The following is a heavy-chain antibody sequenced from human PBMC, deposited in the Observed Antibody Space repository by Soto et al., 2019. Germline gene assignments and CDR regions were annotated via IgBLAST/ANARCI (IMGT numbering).Heavy chain of an antibody. CDR2: INPSGGST. CDR1: GYTFTSYY. D-gene: IGHD6-6*01. Sequence: VQLVQSGAEVHKPGASVKVSCKASGYTFTSYYMHWVRQAPGQGLEWMGIINPSGGSTSYAQKFQCRVTMTRDTSTSTVYMELSSLRSEYTAVYYCARDRSVIASRRYGRDVWGQGTTVTVSS. CDR3: ARDRSVIASRRYGRDV. J-gene: IGHJ6*02. V-gene: IGHV1-46*01.